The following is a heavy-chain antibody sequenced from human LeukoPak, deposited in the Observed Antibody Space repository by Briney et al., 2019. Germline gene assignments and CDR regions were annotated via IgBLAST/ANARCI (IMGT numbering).Heavy chain of an antibody. V-gene: IGHV3-64*01. CDR2: ISSDGGSP. CDR1: GFTFSNYG. D-gene: IGHD2-2*01. Sequence: GGSLRLSCAASGFTFSNYGMHWVRQAPGKGLEYVSAISSDGGSPYYANSVKGRFTISRDNSKNTLYLQMGSLRAEDTAVYYCTRRYCTSTSCSHFDYWGQGTLVTVSS. J-gene: IGHJ4*02. CDR3: TRRYCTSTSCSHFDY.